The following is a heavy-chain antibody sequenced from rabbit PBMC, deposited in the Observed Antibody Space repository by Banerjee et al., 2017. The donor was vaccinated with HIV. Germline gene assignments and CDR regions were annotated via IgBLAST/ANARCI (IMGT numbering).Heavy chain of an antibody. CDR3: VGGDYSSGWGNL. CDR2: IYTGSSGST. V-gene: IGHV1S40*01. J-gene: IGHJ4*01. CDR1: GFSFSSSYW. D-gene: IGHD4-1*01. Sequence: SLEESGGDLVKPGASLTLTCTASGFSFSSSYWICWVRQAPGKGLEWIACIYTGSSGSTYYASWAKGRFTISKTSSTTVTLQMTSLTGADTATYFCVGGDYSSGWGNLWGPGTLVTVS.